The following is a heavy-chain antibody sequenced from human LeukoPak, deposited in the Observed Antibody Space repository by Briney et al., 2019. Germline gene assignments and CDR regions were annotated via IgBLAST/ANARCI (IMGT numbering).Heavy chain of an antibody. J-gene: IGHJ4*02. CDR3: ARVREGNSLDY. D-gene: IGHD4-23*01. CDR2: IYYSGST. CDR1: GGSISNYY. Sequence: KSSETLSLTCTVSGGSISNYYWGWIRQPPGKGLEWIGSIYYSGSTYYNPSLKSRVTISVDTSKNQFSLKLSSVTAADTAVYYCARVREGNSLDYWGQGTLVTVSS. V-gene: IGHV4-39*07.